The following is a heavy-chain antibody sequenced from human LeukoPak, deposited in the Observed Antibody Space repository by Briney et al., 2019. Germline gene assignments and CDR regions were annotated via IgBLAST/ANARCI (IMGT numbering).Heavy chain of an antibody. CDR1: GGSFSGYY. D-gene: IGHD3-16*01. Sequence: SETLSLTCAVYGGSFSGYYWSRIRQPPGKGLEWIGEVNHSGSTNYNPSLKSRVTISVDTSKNQFSLKLSSVTAADTAVYYCARDIRAFDYFDYWGQGTLVTVSS. CDR3: ARDIRAFDYFDY. V-gene: IGHV4-34*01. J-gene: IGHJ4*02. CDR2: VNHSGST.